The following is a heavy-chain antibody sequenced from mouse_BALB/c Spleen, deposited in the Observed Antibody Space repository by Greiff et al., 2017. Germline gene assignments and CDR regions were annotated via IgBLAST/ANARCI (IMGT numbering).Heavy chain of an antibody. V-gene: IGHV3-5*02. CDR2: IYYSGTI. D-gene: IGHD1-1*01. CDR3: ARLTTGYYFDY. CDR1: GISITTGNYR. Sequence: DVKLVESGPGLVKPSQTVSLTCTVTGISITTGNYRWSWIRQFPGNKLEWIGYIYYSGTITYNPSLTSRTTITRDTSKNQFFLEMNSLTAEDTATYYCARLTTGYYFDYWGQGTTLTVAS. J-gene: IGHJ2*01.